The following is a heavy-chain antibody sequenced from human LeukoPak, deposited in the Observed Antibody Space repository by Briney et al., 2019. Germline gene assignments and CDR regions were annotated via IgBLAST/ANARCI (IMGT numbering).Heavy chain of an antibody. Sequence: PGGSLRLSCAASGFIFSSYGMHWVRQAPGKGLEWVAFIRYDGSNKYYADSVKGRFTISRDNSKNTLYLQMNSLRAEDTAVYYCAKDLLDDRDYWGQGTLVTVSS. V-gene: IGHV3-30*02. J-gene: IGHJ4*02. CDR3: AKDLLDDRDY. D-gene: IGHD3-3*01. CDR1: GFIFSSYG. CDR2: IRYDGSNK.